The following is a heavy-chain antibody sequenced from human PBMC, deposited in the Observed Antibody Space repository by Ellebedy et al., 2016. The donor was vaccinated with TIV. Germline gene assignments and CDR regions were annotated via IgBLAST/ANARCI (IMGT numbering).Heavy chain of an antibody. CDR2: INPSGGST. CDR3: ARDVDSSTWKDF. V-gene: IGHV1-46*01. Sequence: ASVKASCKASGYSFTSYYIHWVRQAPGQGLEWVGIINPSGGSTTYAQKFQGRVTMTRDRSTSTVYMELSSLRSEDTAVYYCARDVDSSTWKDFWGQGTLVTVSS. CDR1: GYSFTSYY. D-gene: IGHD6-13*01. J-gene: IGHJ4*02.